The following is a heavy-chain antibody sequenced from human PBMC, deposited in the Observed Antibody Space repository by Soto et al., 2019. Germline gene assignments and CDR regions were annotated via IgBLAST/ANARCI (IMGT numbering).Heavy chain of an antibody. CDR1: GGXXRSCHYS. D-gene: IGHD3-9*01. J-gene: IGHJ4*02. CDR3: ARAPHYDILTGYYNYFDY. Sequence: PSETLSLTCTVSGGXXRSCHYSWSWARQPPGKVRGWIGYIYDSGSAYYNPSLKRRVTISADTSKNHFSLKLSSVTAADTAVYYCARAPHYDILTGYYNYFDYWGQGTLVTSPQ. V-gene: IGHV4-30-4*01. CDR2: IYDSGSA.